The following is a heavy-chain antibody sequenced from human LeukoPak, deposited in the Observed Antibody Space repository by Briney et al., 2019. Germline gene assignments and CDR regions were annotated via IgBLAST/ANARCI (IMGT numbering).Heavy chain of an antibody. V-gene: IGHV3-30*18. D-gene: IGHD3-10*01. J-gene: IGHJ4*02. Sequence: GGSLRLSCAASGFTFSSYGMHWVRQAPGKGLEWVAVISYDGSNKYYADSVKGRFTISRDNSKNTLYLQMNSLRAEDTAVYYCAKDRTGQSFMVRGVTTPHFDYWGQGTLVTVSS. CDR2: ISYDGSNK. CDR3: AKDRTGQSFMVRGVTTPHFDY. CDR1: GFTFSSYG.